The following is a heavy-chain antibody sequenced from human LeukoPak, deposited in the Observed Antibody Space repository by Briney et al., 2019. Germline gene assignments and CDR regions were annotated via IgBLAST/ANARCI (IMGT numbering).Heavy chain of an antibody. D-gene: IGHD3-3*01. CDR2: ISWDGGST. J-gene: IGHJ4*02. CDR1: GFTFDDYA. CDR3: AKDIGDYDFWSGYS. Sequence: GGSLRLSCGPSGFTFDDYAMHWVRQAPGKGLEWVSLISWDGGSTYYADSVKGRFTISRDNSKNSLYLQMNSLRAEDTALYYCAKDIGDYDFWSGYSWGQGTLVTVSS. V-gene: IGHV3-43D*03.